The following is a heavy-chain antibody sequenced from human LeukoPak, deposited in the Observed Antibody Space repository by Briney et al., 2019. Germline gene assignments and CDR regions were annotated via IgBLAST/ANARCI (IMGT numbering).Heavy chain of an antibody. CDR2: IYYSGST. D-gene: IGHD3-16*01. Sequence: SETLSLTCTVSGGFISSFYWSCSRQPPGKGLEWIGYIYYSGSTNYNPSLKSRVTISVDTSKNQFSLKLSSVTAADTAVYYCAIRGDTVNWFVPWGQGTLVTVSS. CDR3: AIRGDTVNWFVP. CDR1: GGFISSFY. V-gene: IGHV4-59*01. J-gene: IGHJ5*02.